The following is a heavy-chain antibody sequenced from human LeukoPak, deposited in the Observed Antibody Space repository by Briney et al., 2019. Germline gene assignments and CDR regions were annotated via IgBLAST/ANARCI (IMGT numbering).Heavy chain of an antibody. D-gene: IGHD2/OR15-2a*01. Sequence: GGSLRLSCAASGFTFSSYWMSWVRQAPGKGLEWLATINQDGGEKYYVDSVKGRFTISRDNAKNSLFLQMNSLRAGDTAVYYCTTFYTRLTDYWGQGTLVTVSS. CDR3: TTFYTRLTDY. J-gene: IGHJ4*02. CDR1: GFTFSSYW. V-gene: IGHV3-7*05. CDR2: INQDGGEK.